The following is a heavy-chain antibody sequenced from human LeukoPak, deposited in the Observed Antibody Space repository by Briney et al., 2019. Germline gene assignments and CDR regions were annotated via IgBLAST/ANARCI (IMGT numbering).Heavy chain of an antibody. CDR2: IYSGG. J-gene: IGHJ4*02. Sequence: GGSLRLSCAVAGLTVSSNYMSWVRQAPGKGLEWVSGIYSGGNADSVKGRFTISGDNSKNTLYLQMNSLRAEDTAVYYCARVKYNWNDLGYWRQGTLVTVSS. D-gene: IGHD1-20*01. CDR1: GLTVSSNY. CDR3: ARVKYNWNDLGY. V-gene: IGHV3-53*05.